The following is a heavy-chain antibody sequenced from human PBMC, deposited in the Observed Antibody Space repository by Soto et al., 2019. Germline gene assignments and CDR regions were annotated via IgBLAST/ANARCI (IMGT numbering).Heavy chain of an antibody. D-gene: IGHD4-17*01. CDR1: GFTFSRHW. J-gene: IGHJ4*02. CDR3: VRDTYGDYGQVLDY. CDR2: IKEDGSQK. Sequence: EVQLVESGGGLVQPGGSLRLSCAASGFTFSRHWMTWVRQAPGKGLEYVANIKEDGSQKYYVDSVKGRFTISRDNAKNSVYLQMNSLRAEDTALYYCVRDTYGDYGQVLDYWGQGTLVTVSS. V-gene: IGHV3-7*01.